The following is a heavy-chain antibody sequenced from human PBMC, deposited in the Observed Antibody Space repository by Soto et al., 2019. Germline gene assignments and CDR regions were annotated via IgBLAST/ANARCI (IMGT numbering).Heavy chain of an antibody. CDR2: INHSGST. V-gene: IGHV4-34*01. CDR3: ARGANYYGSGSVYYFDY. J-gene: IGHJ4*02. Sequence: SETLSLTCAVYGGSFSGYYWSWIRQPPGKGLEWIGEINHSGSTNYNPSLKSRVTISVDTSKNQFSLKLSSVTAADTAVYYCARGANYYGSGSVYYFDYWGQGTLVTSPQ. CDR1: GGSFSGYY. D-gene: IGHD3-10*01.